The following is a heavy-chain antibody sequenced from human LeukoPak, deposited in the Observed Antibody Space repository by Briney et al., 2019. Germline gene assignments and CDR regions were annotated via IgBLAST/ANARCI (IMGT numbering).Heavy chain of an antibody. D-gene: IGHD6-13*01. CDR2: INHSGST. Sequence: GSLRLSCAASGFTFSSYGMSWVRQPPGKGLEWIGEINHSGSTNYNPSLKSRVTISVDTSKNQFSLKLSSVPAADTAVYYCASTQLRTSWFDPWGQGTLVTVSS. CDR3: ASTQLRTSWFDP. J-gene: IGHJ5*02. V-gene: IGHV4-34*01. CDR1: GFTFSSYG.